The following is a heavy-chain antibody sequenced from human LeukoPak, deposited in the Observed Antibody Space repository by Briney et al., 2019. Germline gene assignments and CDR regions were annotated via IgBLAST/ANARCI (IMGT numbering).Heavy chain of an antibody. D-gene: IGHD6-19*01. CDR1: GSTFSSYW. Sequence: SGGSLRLSCAASGSTFSSYWMSWVRQAPGKGLEWVANIKQDGSEKYYVDSVKGRFTISRDNAKNSLYLQMNSLRAEDTAVYYCAREEQWLAVFDYWGQGTLVTVSS. CDR2: IKQDGSEK. CDR3: AREEQWLAVFDY. V-gene: IGHV3-7*03. J-gene: IGHJ4*02.